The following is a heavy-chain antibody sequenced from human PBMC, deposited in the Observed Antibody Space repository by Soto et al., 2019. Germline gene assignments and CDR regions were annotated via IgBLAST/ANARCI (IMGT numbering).Heavy chain of an antibody. D-gene: IGHD4-17*01. V-gene: IGHV3-30-3*01. Sequence: QVQLVESGGGVVQPGRSLRLSCAASGFTFSSYAMHWVRQAPGKGLEWVAVISYDGSNKYYADSVKGRFTISRDNSKKRLYLQMNSLRARDKAVYYCARVPGGYGEYGDYWGQGTLVTVSS. J-gene: IGHJ4*02. CDR2: ISYDGSNK. CDR3: ARVPGGYGEYGDY. CDR1: GFTFSSYA.